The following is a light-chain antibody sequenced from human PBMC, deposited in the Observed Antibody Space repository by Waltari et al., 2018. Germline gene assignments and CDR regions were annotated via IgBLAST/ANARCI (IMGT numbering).Light chain of an antibody. CDR2: KDS. Sequence: SYELTQPPSVSVSPGQTARITCSGHALPKQYGSWYQKKPGQAPVLVMYKDSERPSGIPDRFSGSSSGTTVTLTISGVQAEDEADYYCQSADSSNTYVVFGGGTRLTVL. CDR3: QSADSSNTYVV. J-gene: IGLJ2*01. CDR1: ALPKQY. V-gene: IGLV3-25*03.